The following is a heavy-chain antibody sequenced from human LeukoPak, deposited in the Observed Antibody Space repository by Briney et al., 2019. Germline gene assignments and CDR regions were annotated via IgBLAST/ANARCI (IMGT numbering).Heavy chain of an antibody. CDR1: GLTFSSYG. V-gene: IGHV3-23*01. J-gene: IGHJ4*02. Sequence: GGSLRLSCEASGLTFSSYGMSWVRQAPGKGLQWVSAITGDGTTTYYADSVKGRFTISRDNSKNMLYLQMSSLRAEDTAVYYCAKMQGYFDYWGQGTLVPVPS. CDR2: ITGDGTTT. CDR3: AKMQGYFDY.